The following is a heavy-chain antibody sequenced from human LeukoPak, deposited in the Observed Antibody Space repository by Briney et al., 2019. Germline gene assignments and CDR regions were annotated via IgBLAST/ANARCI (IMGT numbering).Heavy chain of an antibody. V-gene: IGHV3-23*01. D-gene: IGHD5-24*01. Sequence: GGSLRLSCAASGFTFSNYAMSWVRQAPGEGLEWVSVMSGSGGSTFYADSVKGRFTISRDNSKNTLYLQINSLRAEDTAVYYCAKAGGGMATMGTLGAFDIWGQGTMVTVSS. CDR3: AKAGGGMATMGTLGAFDI. J-gene: IGHJ3*02. CDR1: GFTFSNYA. CDR2: MSGSGGST.